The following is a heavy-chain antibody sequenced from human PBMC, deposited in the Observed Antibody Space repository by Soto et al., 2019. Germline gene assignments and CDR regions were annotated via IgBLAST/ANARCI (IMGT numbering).Heavy chain of an antibody. J-gene: IGHJ2*01. V-gene: IGHV4-34*01. CDR2: INHSGST. Sequence: QVQLQQGGAGLLKPSETLSLTCAVYGGSFSGFYWSWIRQPPGQGLEWIGEINHSGSTNYNPSLKSRVTISADTSKNQFSLQLSSVTAADTAVYYCVSKLGSCTGGSCNWYFDLWGRGTLVTVSS. D-gene: IGHD2-15*01. CDR3: VSKLGSCTGGSCNWYFDL. CDR1: GGSFSGFY.